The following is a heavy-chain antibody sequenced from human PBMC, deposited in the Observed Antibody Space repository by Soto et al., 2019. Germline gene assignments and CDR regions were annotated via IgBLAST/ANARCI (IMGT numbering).Heavy chain of an antibody. Sequence: ASVKVSCKASGYTFTGYYMHWLRQAPGQGLEWMGWINPNSGGTNYAQKFQGSVTMTRDTSISTAYMELSRLRSDDTAVYYCALAVGATTYNWFDPWGQGTLVTVSS. D-gene: IGHD1-26*01. CDR3: ALAVGATTYNWFDP. J-gene: IGHJ5*02. V-gene: IGHV1-2*02. CDR2: INPNSGGT. CDR1: GYTFTGYY.